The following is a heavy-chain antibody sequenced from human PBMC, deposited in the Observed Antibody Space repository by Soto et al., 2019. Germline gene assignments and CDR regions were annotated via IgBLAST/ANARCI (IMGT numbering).Heavy chain of an antibody. V-gene: IGHV3-64D*08. J-gene: IGHJ5*02. CDR2: ISSNGGST. D-gene: IGHD4-17*01. CDR1: GFTFSSYA. Sequence: GGSLRLSCSASGFTFSSYAMHWVRQAPGKGLEYVSAISSNGGSTYYADSVKGRFTISRDNSKNTLYLQMSSLRAEDTAVYYCVKSYDYGDYYTPSNWFDPWGQGTLVTISS. CDR3: VKSYDYGDYYTPSNWFDP.